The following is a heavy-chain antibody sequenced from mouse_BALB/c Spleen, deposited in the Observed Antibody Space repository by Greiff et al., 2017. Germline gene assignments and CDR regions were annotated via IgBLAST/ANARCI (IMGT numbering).Heavy chain of an antibody. Sequence: EVQLQQSGPELVKPGASVKMSCKASGYTFTDYYMKWVKQSHGKSLEWIGDINPNNGDTFYNQKFKGKATLTVDKSSSTAYMQLNSLTSEDSAVYYCARRGYYGSSYPYYFDYWGQGTTLTVSS. D-gene: IGHD1-1*01. CDR3: ARRGYYGSSYPYYFDY. CDR1: GYTFTDYY. CDR2: INPNNGDT. J-gene: IGHJ2*01. V-gene: IGHV1-26*01.